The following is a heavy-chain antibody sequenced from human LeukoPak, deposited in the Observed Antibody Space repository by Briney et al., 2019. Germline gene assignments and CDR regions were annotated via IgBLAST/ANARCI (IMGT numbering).Heavy chain of an antibody. Sequence: SETLSLTCTVSGGSISSSSYYWGWIRQPPGKGLEWIGSIYYSGSTYYNPSLKSRVTISVDTSKNQFSLKLSSVTAADTAVYYCARGPGWGYGYGAYFDYWGQGTLVTVSS. CDR1: GGSISSSSYY. D-gene: IGHD5-18*01. CDR3: ARGPGWGYGYGAYFDY. J-gene: IGHJ4*02. CDR2: IYYSGST. V-gene: IGHV4-39*01.